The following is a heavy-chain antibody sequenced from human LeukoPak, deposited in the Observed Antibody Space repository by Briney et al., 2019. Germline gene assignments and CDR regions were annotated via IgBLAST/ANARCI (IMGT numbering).Heavy chain of an antibody. J-gene: IGHJ3*02. CDR2: IYHSGST. V-gene: IGHV4-4*02. CDR3: ARRLTAVTSYLVKDDAFDI. CDR1: GGSISSSNW. D-gene: IGHD4-17*01. Sequence: TSGTLSLTCAVSGGSISSSNWWSWVRQPPGKGLEWIGEIYHSGSTNYNPSLKSRVTISVDKSKNQFSLKLSSVTAADTAVYYCARRLTAVTSYLVKDDAFDIWGQGTMVTVSS.